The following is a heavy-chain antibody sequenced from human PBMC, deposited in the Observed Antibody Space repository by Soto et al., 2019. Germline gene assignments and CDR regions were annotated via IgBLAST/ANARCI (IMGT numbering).Heavy chain of an antibody. J-gene: IGHJ6*02. Sequence: EVQLVESGGGLVQPGGSLRLSCAASGFTFSSYTMNWVRQAPGKGLEWVSYITSSSSTIYYADSVKGRFTISRDNAKNSLYLQMNSLRDEDTAVYYCARTLAAAAYDYYYGMDVWGQGTTVTVSS. D-gene: IGHD6-13*01. V-gene: IGHV3-48*02. CDR1: GFTFSSYT. CDR2: ITSSSSTI. CDR3: ARTLAAAAYDYYYGMDV.